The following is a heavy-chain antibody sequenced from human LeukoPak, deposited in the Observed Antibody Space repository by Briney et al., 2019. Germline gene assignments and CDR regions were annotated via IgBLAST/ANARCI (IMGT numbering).Heavy chain of an antibody. D-gene: IGHD3-22*01. J-gene: IGHJ3*02. CDR1: GYTFTGYY. Sequence: ASVKVSCKASGYTFTGYYMHWVRQAPGQGLEWMGRINPNSGGTNYAQKFQGRVTMTRDTSISTAYMELSRLRSDGTAVYYCAQYDSSGYYLRAFDIWGQGTMVTVSS. CDR2: INPNSGGT. CDR3: AQYDSSGYYLRAFDI. V-gene: IGHV1-2*06.